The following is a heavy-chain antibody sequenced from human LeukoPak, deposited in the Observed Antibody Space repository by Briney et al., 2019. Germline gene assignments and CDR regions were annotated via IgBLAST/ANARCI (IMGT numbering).Heavy chain of an antibody. J-gene: IGHJ4*02. CDR2: IKQDGSEK. CDR1: GFTFTSYW. CDR3: ASLFPIAAADSHDY. Sequence: GGSLRLSCAASGFTFTSYWMSWVRQAPGKGLEWVASIKQDGSEKYYVDSVKGRFTISRDNAKNSLNLQMNSLRAEDTAVYYCASLFPIAAADSHDYWGQGTLVTVSS. D-gene: IGHD6-13*01. V-gene: IGHV3-7*01.